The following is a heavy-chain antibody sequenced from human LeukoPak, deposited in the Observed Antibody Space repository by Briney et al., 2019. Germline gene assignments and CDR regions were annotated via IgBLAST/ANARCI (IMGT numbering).Heavy chain of an antibody. CDR3: ARDPWNSPHNWFDP. V-gene: IGHV1-3*01. J-gene: IGHJ5*02. Sequence: GASVKVSCKASGYTFTNYAMHWVRQAPGQRLEWMGWINADNGHTKYSQKVQGRVTITRDTSASTAYMELSSLRSEDTAVYYCARDPWNSPHNWFDPWGQGTLVTVSS. CDR2: INADNGHT. D-gene: IGHD1-7*01. CDR1: GYTFTNYA.